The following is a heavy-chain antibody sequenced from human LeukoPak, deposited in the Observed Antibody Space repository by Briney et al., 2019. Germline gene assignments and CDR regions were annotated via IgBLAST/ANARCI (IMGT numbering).Heavy chain of an antibody. CDR3: ARGPGCGGDCYSGFDP. CDR1: GFTVSSNY. D-gene: IGHD2-21*02. V-gene: IGHV3-53*01. J-gene: IGHJ5*02. Sequence: GASLRLSCAASGFTVSSNYMSWVRQAPGKGLEWVSVIYSVGSTYYADSVKGRFTISRDNSKNTLYLQMNSLRAEDTAVYYCARGPGCGGDCYSGFDPWGQGTLVTVSA. CDR2: IYSVGST.